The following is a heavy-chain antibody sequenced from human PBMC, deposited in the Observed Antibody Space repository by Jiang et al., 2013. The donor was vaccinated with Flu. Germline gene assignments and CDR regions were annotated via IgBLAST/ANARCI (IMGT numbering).Heavy chain of an antibody. J-gene: IGHJ4*02. D-gene: IGHD3-3*01. CDR2: ISSSGSTI. Sequence: EWVSYISSSGSTIYYADSVKGRFTISRDNAKNSLYLQMNSLRAEDTAVYYCARVQEFWSGYGPFDYWGQGTLVTVSS. CDR3: ARVQEFWSGYGPFDY. V-gene: IGHV3-48*03.